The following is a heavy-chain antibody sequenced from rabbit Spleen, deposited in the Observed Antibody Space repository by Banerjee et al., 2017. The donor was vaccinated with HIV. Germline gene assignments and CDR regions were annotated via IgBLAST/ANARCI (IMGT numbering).Heavy chain of an antibody. J-gene: IGHJ4*01. CDR1: GFSFSDKDV. D-gene: IGHD7-1*01. CDR3: ARWSRISTGFFDL. CDR2: IYGGPGAMI. Sequence: QEQLEESGGGLVKPGGSLTLTCKASGFSFSDKDVMCWVRQAPGKGLEWIACIYGGPGAMIFDATWAKGRFTATSTSSTTMTLQMTSLTVADTATYFCARWSRISTGFFDLWGPGTLVTVS. V-gene: IGHV1S45*01.